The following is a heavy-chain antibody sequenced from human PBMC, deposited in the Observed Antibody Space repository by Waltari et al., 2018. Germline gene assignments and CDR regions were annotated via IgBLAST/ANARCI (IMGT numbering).Heavy chain of an antibody. J-gene: IGHJ4*02. Sequence: QLQLQESGPGLVKPSETLSLTCTVSGGSISSSSYYWGWIRQPPGKGLEWIGSIYYSGSTYYNPSLKSRVTISVDTSKNQFSLKLSSVIAADTAVYYCAIDYDFWSGYFYWGQGTLVTVSS. V-gene: IGHV4-39*07. CDR3: AIDYDFWSGYFY. D-gene: IGHD3-3*01. CDR1: GGSISSSSYY. CDR2: IYYSGST.